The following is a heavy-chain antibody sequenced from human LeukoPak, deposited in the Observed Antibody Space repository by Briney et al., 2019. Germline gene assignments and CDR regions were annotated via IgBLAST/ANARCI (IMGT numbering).Heavy chain of an antibody. J-gene: IGHJ3*02. CDR1: GYTFTSYG. D-gene: IGHD3-16*02. CDR3: ARDSFMGAPDAFDI. CDR2: ISAYNGNT. Sequence: ASVKVSCKASGYTFTSYGISWVRQAPGQGLEWMGWISAYNGNTNYAQKLQGRVTMATDTSTSTAYMELRSLRSDDTAVYYCARDSFMGAPDAFDIWGQGTMVTVSS. V-gene: IGHV1-18*01.